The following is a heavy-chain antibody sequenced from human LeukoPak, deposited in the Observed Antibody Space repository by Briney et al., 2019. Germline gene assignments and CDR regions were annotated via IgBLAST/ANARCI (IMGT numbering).Heavy chain of an antibody. V-gene: IGHV3-74*01. CDR2: INSDGSST. J-gene: IGHJ4*02. Sequence: AGGSLRLSCAASGFTFSSYWMHWVRHAPGKGLVWVSRINSDGSSTSYADSVKGRFTTSRDNARNTLYLQMNSLRAEDTAVYCCAMNTEYCTNGVCSIDYWGQGTLVSVSS. CDR1: GFTFSSYW. CDR3: AMNTEYCTNGVCSIDY. D-gene: IGHD2-8*01.